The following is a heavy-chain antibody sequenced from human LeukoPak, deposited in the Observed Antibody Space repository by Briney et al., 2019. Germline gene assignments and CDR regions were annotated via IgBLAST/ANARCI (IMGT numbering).Heavy chain of an antibody. J-gene: IGHJ3*02. V-gene: IGHV3-7*01. Sequence: GGCLRLSCTAYGFSFSGSWMSWVRQLPGKGLEWLADMNPDGSAIVYVDSVKGRFTVSRNNAKNSLYLQMDGLRAEDTAVYYCARDPLNGALDIWGQGTLVTVSS. CDR3: ARDPLNGALDI. CDR1: GFSFSGSW. CDR2: MNPDGSAI.